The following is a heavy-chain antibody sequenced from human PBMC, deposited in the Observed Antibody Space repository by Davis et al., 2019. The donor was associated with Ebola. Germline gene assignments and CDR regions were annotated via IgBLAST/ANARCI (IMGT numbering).Heavy chain of an antibody. CDR1: GYTFTNYA. Sequence: AASVKVSCKTSGYTFTNYAIHWVRQAPGQRLQWMGWINAGNGDTKYSQKFQGRVTFTRDTPASTAYMELSSLRSEDTAVYYCARWEKGPWGQGTLVTVSS. V-gene: IGHV1-3*01. CDR2: INAGNGDT. D-gene: IGHD1-26*01. J-gene: IGHJ5*02. CDR3: ARWEKGP.